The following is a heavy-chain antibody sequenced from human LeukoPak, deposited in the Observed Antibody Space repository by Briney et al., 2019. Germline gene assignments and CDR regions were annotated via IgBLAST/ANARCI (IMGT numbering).Heavy chain of an antibody. J-gene: IGHJ4*02. Sequence: GGSLRLSCXASGFTFSSYAMSWVRQAPGKGLEWVSVISGSGDSTYYADSVKGRFTISRDNSKNTLHLQMNSLRVEDTAVYYCARESPDFDYWGQGTLVTVSS. V-gene: IGHV3-23*01. CDR2: ISGSGDST. CDR1: GFTFSSYA. CDR3: ARESPDFDY.